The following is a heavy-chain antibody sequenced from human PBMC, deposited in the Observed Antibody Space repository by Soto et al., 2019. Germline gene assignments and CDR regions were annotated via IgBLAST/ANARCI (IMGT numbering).Heavy chain of an antibody. CDR1: GFTFSSYG. Sequence: QVQLVESGGGVVQPGRSLRLSCAASGFTFSSYGMHWVRQAPGKGLEWVAVIWYDGSNKYYADSVKGRFTISRDNSKNTLYLQMNSLRAEDTAVYYCARDKRYSSPEGYYYYCGMDVWGQGTTVTVSS. V-gene: IGHV3-33*01. CDR2: IWYDGSNK. CDR3: ARDKRYSSPEGYYYYCGMDV. D-gene: IGHD5-18*01. J-gene: IGHJ6*02.